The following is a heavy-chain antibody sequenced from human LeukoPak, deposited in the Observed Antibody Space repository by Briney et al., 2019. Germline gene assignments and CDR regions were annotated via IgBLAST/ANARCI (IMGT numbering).Heavy chain of an antibody. CDR2: INPNSGGT. CDR1: GSTFTGYF. V-gene: IGHV1-2*02. Sequence: GASVKVSCKASGSTFTGYFMHWVRQAPGQGLEWMGWINPNSGGTDYAQKFQGRVTMTRDTSLSTAYMELSRLRSDDTAVYYCTRATSVLVPAADHDYYGMDVWGQGTTVTVSS. CDR3: TRATSVLVPAADHDYYGMDV. D-gene: IGHD2-2*01. J-gene: IGHJ6*02.